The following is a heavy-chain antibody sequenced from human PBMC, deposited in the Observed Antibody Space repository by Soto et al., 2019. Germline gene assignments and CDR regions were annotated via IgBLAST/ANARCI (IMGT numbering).Heavy chain of an antibody. Sequence: QEQLVQSGAEVKKPGTSVKVSCKASGYTFTGYYIHWVRQAPGPGPEYMGWINPNSGDTNAAQKSQGRVTMTRDPSSRTASMEVSSLMTDDTAGYYCARPAWPGYSTSYAMDVWGQGTTVIVSS. CDR1: GYTFTGYY. CDR3: ARPAWPGYSTSYAMDV. V-gene: IGHV1-2*02. CDR2: INPNSGDT. J-gene: IGHJ6*02. D-gene: IGHD3-9*01.